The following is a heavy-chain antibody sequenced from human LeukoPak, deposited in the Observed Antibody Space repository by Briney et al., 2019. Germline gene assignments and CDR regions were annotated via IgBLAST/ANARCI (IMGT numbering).Heavy chain of an antibody. CDR3: TTLDFDY. Sequence: ETLSLTCAVSGGSISSSNWWSWVRQPPGKGLEWVGRIRSKGNSYATAYAASVKGRFTISRDDSKNTAYLQMNSLKTEDTAVYYCTTLDFDYWGQGTLVTVSS. CDR1: GGSISSSNW. J-gene: IGHJ4*02. CDR2: IRSKGNSYAT. V-gene: IGHV3-73*01.